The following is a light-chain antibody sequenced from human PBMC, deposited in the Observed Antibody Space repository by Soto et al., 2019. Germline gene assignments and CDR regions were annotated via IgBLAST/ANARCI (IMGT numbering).Light chain of an antibody. J-gene: IGKJ1*01. CDR3: QQYDTYSWT. CDR2: DAS. V-gene: IGKV1D-16*01. CDR1: QGISSW. Sequence: DIQMTQSPSSVSASVGDRVTITCRASQGISSWLAWYQQKPEKAPKLVIYDASSLQSGVPSRFSGSGSGTDFTLTISSLQHEDFATYYCQQYDTYSWTFGRGTKVEIK.